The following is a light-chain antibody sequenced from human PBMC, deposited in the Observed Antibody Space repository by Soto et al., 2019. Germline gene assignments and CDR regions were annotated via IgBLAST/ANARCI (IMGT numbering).Light chain of an antibody. CDR1: RGISNY. V-gene: IGKV1-27*01. J-gene: IGKJ4*01. CDR3: QKYTNVPA. CDR2: AAS. Sequence: DIQMTQSPSSLSASVGDRVTITCRASRGISNYLAWYQQIPRKVPKLLISAASTLQSGVPSRFSGSGSGTDFTLTISSLQPEDVATYYCQKYTNVPAFGGGTKVEIK.